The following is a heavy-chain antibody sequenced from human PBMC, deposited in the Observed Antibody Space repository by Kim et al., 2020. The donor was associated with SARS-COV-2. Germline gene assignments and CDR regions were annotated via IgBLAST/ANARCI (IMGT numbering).Heavy chain of an antibody. V-gene: IGHV5-51*01. J-gene: IGHJ4*02. CDR1: GYSFTSYW. CDR2: IYPGDSDT. Sequence: GESLKISCKGSGYSFTSYWIGWVRQMPGKGLEWMGIIYPGDSDTRYSPSFQGQVTISADKSISTAYLQWSSLKASDTAMYYCARQAFGGVIDYYFDYWGQGTLVTVSS. CDR3: ARQAFGGVIDYYFDY. D-gene: IGHD3-16*02.